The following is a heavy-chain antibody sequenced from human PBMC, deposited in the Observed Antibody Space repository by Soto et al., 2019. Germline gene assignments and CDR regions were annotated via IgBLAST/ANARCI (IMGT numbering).Heavy chain of an antibody. J-gene: IGHJ3*02. CDR2: ISYDGSNK. V-gene: IGHV3-30*18. Sequence: LRLSCAASGFTFSSCGMHWVRQAPGKGLEWVAVISYDGSNKYYADSVKGRFTISRDNSKNTLYLQMNSLRAEDTAVYYCAKVGDAFDIWGQGTMVTVSS. CDR1: GFTFSSCG. CDR3: AKVGDAFDI.